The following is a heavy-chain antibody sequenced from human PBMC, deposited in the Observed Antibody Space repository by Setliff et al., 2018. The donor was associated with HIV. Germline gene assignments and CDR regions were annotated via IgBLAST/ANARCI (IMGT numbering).Heavy chain of an antibody. J-gene: IGHJ4*01. Sequence: NPSETLSLTCTVSGASISNYYWSWIRQPPGKGLEWLGYVYYSGSTSYNPSLKSRLTISVDTSKDHFSLRLSSVTAADTAVYYCARADYDTGTYYFDFWGHGTLVTVS. CDR1: GASISNYY. V-gene: IGHV4-59*01. D-gene: IGHD3-22*01. CDR3: ARADYDTGTYYFDF. CDR2: VYYSGST.